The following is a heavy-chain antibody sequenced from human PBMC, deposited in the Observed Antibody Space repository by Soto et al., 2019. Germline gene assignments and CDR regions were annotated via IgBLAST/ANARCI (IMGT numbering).Heavy chain of an antibody. CDR3: AKSWYGANWFDS. CDR1: GFTFSSYG. J-gene: IGHJ5*01. Sequence: GGSLRLSCAASGFTFSSYGMHWVRQAPGKGLEWVAVISYDGSNKYYADSVKGRFTISRDNSKNTLYLQMNSLRAEDTAVYYCAKSWYGANWFDSWGQGTLVTVSS. D-gene: IGHD2-15*01. V-gene: IGHV3-30*18. CDR2: ISYDGSNK.